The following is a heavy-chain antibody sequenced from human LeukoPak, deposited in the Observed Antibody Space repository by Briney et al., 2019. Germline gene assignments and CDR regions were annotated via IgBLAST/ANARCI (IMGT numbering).Heavy chain of an antibody. D-gene: IGHD2-2*01. Sequence: GGSLRLSCAASGFTFSSYAMSWVRQAPGKGLEWVSGISGSGYSTYHAGSVKGRFTISRDNSKNTLYLQLNSLRAEDMAVYYCAKDRADIVVVPSVIIDYWGQGTLVTVSS. V-gene: IGHV3-23*01. CDR3: AKDRADIVVVPSVIIDY. CDR2: ISGSGYST. CDR1: GFTFSSYA. J-gene: IGHJ4*02.